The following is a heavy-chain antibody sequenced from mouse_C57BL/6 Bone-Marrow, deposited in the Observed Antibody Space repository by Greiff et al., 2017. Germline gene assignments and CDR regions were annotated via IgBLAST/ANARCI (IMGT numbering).Heavy chain of an antibody. CDR3: ARRGSYYYGGSYVNY. J-gene: IGHJ4*01. CDR2: IYPRDGST. D-gene: IGHD1-1*01. V-gene: IGHV1-78*01. Sequence: QVQLQQSDAELVKPGASVKISCKVSGYTFTDHTIHWMKQRPEQGLEWIGYIYPRDGSTKYNEKFKGKATLTADNSSSTAYMQLNSLTSEDSAVYFCARRGSYYYGGSYVNYWGQGTSVTVSS. CDR1: GYTFTDHT.